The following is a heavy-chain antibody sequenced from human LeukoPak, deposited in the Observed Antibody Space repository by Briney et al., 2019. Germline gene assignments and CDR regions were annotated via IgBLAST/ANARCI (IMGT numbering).Heavy chain of an antibody. V-gene: IGHV3-23*01. J-gene: IGHJ5*02. CDR2: ISGSGGST. CDR1: GFTFSSYA. D-gene: IGHD3-3*01. Sequence: PGGFLRLSCAASGFTFSSYAMSWVRQAPGKGLEWVSAISGSGGSTYYADSVKGRFTISRDNSKNTLYLQMNSLRAEDTAVYYCAKHQITIFGVVTGFDPWGQGTLVTVSS. CDR3: AKHQITIFGVVTGFDP.